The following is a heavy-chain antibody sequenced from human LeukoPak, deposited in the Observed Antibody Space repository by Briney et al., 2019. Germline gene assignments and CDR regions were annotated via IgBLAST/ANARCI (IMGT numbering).Heavy chain of an antibody. CDR3: ARGGATLYYFDY. V-gene: IGHV3-21*01. J-gene: IGHJ4*02. Sequence: GGSLRLSCAASGFTFSSYSMNWVRQAPGRGLERISSITSRSSYIYYADSVKGRFTISRDNVNNSLYLRMNSLRAEDTAVYFCARGGATLYYFDYWGQGTLVTVSS. D-gene: IGHD1-26*01. CDR2: ITSRSSYI. CDR1: GFTFSSYS.